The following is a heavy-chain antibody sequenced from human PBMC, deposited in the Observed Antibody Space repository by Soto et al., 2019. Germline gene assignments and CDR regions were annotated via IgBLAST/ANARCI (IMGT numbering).Heavy chain of an antibody. V-gene: IGHV4-59*01. CDR2: IYYSGST. Sequence: PSETLSLTCTVSGGSISSYYWSWIRQPPGKGLEWIGYIYYSGSTNYNPSLKSRVTISVDTSKNQFSLKLSSVTAADTAVYYCARGVGMKGTTVPPDFDYWGQGTLVTVS. CDR1: GGSISSYY. CDR3: ARGVGMKGTTVPPDFDY. D-gene: IGHD4-4*01. J-gene: IGHJ4*02.